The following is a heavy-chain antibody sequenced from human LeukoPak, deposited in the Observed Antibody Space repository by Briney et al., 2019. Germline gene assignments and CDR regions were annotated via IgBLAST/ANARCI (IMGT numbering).Heavy chain of an antibody. CDR2: ISSSGDNT. CDR1: GFTLCNHV. V-gene: IGHV3-23*01. D-gene: IGHD2-21*02. Sequence: PRRSLRHSCAASGFTLCNHVMSGVRPAPRKEPEWVSAISSSGDNTYNTDPLKGRATLSRDKSKNTLYVQVKSLKAEDTAVYYCAKDFVVVPGNVNYFDFWGQGALVTVSS. J-gene: IGHJ4*02. CDR3: AKDFVVVPGNVNYFDF.